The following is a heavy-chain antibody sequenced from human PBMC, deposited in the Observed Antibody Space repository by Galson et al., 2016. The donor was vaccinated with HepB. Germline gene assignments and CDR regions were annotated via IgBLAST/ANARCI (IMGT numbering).Heavy chain of an antibody. CDR3: AKHDSKTLSGMVLDY. J-gene: IGHJ4*02. D-gene: IGHD3-3*01. V-gene: IGHV3-23*01. Sequence: SLRLSCAASGFTFSSYAMSWVRQAPGKGLEWVSAISGSGGATYSADSVKGRFSISRDTSNNTLYLQMTSLRAEDTVVYYCAKHDSKTLSGMVLDYWGQGTLITVSS. CDR2: ISGSGGAT. CDR1: GFTFSSYA.